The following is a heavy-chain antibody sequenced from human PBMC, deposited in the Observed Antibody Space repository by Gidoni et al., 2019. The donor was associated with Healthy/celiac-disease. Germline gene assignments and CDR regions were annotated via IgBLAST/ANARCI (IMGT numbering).Heavy chain of an antibody. CDR3: AKSEVATTELSYYYGMDV. Sequence: QVQLVESGGGVVQPGRSLRLSCAAPGFDFRSHGRHWVRQAPGKGLEWMAVISYDGNTKYYADSVKGRFTISRDNSKNTLYLQMNSLRAEDTALYYSAKSEVATTELSYYYGMDVWGQGTTVTVSS. D-gene: IGHD5-12*01. V-gene: IGHV3-30*18. J-gene: IGHJ6*02. CDR2: ISYDGNTK. CDR1: GFDFRSHG.